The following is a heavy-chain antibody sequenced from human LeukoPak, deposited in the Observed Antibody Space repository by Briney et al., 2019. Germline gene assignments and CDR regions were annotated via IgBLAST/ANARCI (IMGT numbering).Heavy chain of an antibody. Sequence: GGSLRLSYAASGFTFSSYGMHWVRQAPGKGLEWVAVIWYDGSNKYYADSVKGRFTISRDNSKNTLYLQMDSLRPEDTAIYYCAKDSYGGYNDFGIDSRGQGTLVSVSS. CDR3: AKDSYGGYNDFGIDS. D-gene: IGHD5-12*01. CDR2: IWYDGSNK. V-gene: IGHV3-30*02. J-gene: IGHJ4*02. CDR1: GFTFSSYG.